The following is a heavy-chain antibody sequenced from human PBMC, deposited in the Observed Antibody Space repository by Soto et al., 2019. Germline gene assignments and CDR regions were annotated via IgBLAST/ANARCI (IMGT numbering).Heavy chain of an antibody. Sequence: SETLSLTCTVSGDSSVSSSSYYWGWIRQPPGKGLEWIGSIYYTGNTFYSPSFRSRLTISVDTSKSQFSLKLRSVTAADTATYYCASEVSSTDGMDVWGQGTTVT. CDR3: ASEVSSTDGMDV. D-gene: IGHD2-15*01. CDR2: IYYTGNT. J-gene: IGHJ6*02. V-gene: IGHV4-39*01. CDR1: GDSSVSSSSYY.